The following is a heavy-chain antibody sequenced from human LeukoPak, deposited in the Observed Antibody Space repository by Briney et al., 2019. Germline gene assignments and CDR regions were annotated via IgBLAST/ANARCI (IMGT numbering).Heavy chain of an antibody. D-gene: IGHD1-1*01. CDR2: ISAYNGNT. Sequence: ASVTVSCKASGYTFTSYGISWVRQAPGQGLEWMGWISAYNGNTNYAQKLQGRVTMTTDTSTSTAYMELRSLRSDDTAVYYCARDVEVGGYWNDGYYYYGMDVWSQGTTVTVSS. V-gene: IGHV1-18*01. CDR3: ARDVEVGGYWNDGYYYYGMDV. CDR1: GYTFTSYG. J-gene: IGHJ6*02.